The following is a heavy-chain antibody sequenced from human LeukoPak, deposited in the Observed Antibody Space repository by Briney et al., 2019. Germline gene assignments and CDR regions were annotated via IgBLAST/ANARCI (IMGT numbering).Heavy chain of an antibody. CDR1: GYTFTGYY. CDR3: AISTVTLRVSDY. CDR2: INPNSGGT. J-gene: IGHJ4*02. Sequence: ASVKVSCKASGYTFTGYYMHWVRQAPGQGLEWMGRINPNSGGTNYAQKFQGRVTMTRDTSISTAYMELSRLRSDDTAVYYCAISTVTLRVSDYWGQGTLVTVSS. V-gene: IGHV1-2*06. D-gene: IGHD4-17*01.